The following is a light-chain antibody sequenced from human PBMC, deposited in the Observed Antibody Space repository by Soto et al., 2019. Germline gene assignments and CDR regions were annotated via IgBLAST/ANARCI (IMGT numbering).Light chain of an antibody. CDR3: SSYTTIKTVI. CDR1: SSDVGAYNY. CDR2: DVT. Sequence: QSALAQPASVSGSPGQSITISCTGTSSDVGAYNYVSWYHQHHPGKAPELIIYDVTDRPSGVSTRFSCSNSDNAAPLTISGLQAEDEGDYYCSSYTTIKTVIFGGGTKLTVL. V-gene: IGLV2-14*01. J-gene: IGLJ2*01.